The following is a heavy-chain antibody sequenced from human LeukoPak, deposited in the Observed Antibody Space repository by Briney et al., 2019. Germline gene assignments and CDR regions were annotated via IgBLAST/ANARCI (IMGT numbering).Heavy chain of an antibody. Sequence: SETLSLTCTVSGGSISSGSYYWSWIRHPAGKGLEWIGRIYTSGSTNYNPSLKSRVTISVDTSRNQFSLKLSSVTAADTAVYYCARGSDYYYYYMDVWGKGTTVTVSS. J-gene: IGHJ6*03. V-gene: IGHV4-61*02. D-gene: IGHD2-15*01. CDR1: GGSISSGSYY. CDR2: IYTSGST. CDR3: ARGSDYYYYYMDV.